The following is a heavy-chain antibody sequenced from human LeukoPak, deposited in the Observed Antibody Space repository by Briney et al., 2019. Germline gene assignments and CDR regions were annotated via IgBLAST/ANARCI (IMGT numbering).Heavy chain of an antibody. CDR3: ARSQEGAVAGTTFDY. Sequence: PSETLSLTCAVSGYSISSGYYWGWIRQPPGKGLEWIGSIHHSGSTYYNPSLKSRVTISVDTSKNQFSLKLSSVTAADTAVYYCARSQEGAVAGTTFDYWGQGTLVTVSS. CDR2: IHHSGST. V-gene: IGHV4-38-2*01. J-gene: IGHJ4*02. CDR1: GYSISSGYY. D-gene: IGHD6-19*01.